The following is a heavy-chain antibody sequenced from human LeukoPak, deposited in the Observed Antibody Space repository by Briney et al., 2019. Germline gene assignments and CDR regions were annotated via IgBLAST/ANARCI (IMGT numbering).Heavy chain of an antibody. CDR1: DGSLSGYF. D-gene: IGHD6-13*01. Sequence: PSETLSLTCTVSDGSLSGYFWSWIRQPPGKGLEWIGYIYYSGRTNYNPALKRRVTISIDTSKSHFSLNLSSMTAADTAVYYCARFSSSWYLFDFWGQGTLVTVSS. CDR3: ARFSSSWYLFDF. J-gene: IGHJ4*02. CDR2: IYYSGRT. V-gene: IGHV4-59*01.